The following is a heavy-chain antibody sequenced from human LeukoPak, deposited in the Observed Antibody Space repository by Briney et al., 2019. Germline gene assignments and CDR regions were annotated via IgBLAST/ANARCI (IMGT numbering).Heavy chain of an antibody. CDR2: ISSSSSYI. CDR3: ARAGSSGWSHYGMDV. V-gene: IGHV3-21*01. Sequence: GGSLRLSCAASGFTFSSYSMNWVRQAPGKGLEWVSSISSSSSYIYYADSVKGRFTISRDNAKNSLYLQMNSLRAEDTAVYYCARAGSSGWSHYGMDVWGKGTTVTVSS. D-gene: IGHD6-19*01. CDR1: GFTFSSYS. J-gene: IGHJ6*04.